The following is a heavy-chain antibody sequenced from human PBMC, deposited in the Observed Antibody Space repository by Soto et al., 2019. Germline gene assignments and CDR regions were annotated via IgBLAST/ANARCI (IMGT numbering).Heavy chain of an antibody. Sequence: SDTLSLTCTFAGGSISSSSYYWGWISQPRGKGLEWIGSIYYSGSTYYNPSLKSRVTISVDTSKNQFSLKLSSVTAADTAVYYCARQGVLLWFGELLRPPYYYGMDVWGQGTTVT. D-gene: IGHD3-10*01. CDR1: GGSISSSSYY. CDR3: ARQGVLLWFGELLRPPYYYGMDV. V-gene: IGHV4-39*01. J-gene: IGHJ6*02. CDR2: IYYSGST.